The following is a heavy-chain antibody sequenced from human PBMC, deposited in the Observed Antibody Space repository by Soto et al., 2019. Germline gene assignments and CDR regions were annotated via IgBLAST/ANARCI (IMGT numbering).Heavy chain of an antibody. J-gene: IGHJ6*02. V-gene: IGHV3-23*01. CDR3: AKHITIFGVVIIKYYYYYGMDV. D-gene: IGHD3-3*01. CDR1: GFTFSSYA. CDR2: ISGSGGST. Sequence: LRLSCAASGFTFSSYAMSWVRQAPGKGLEWVSAISGSGGSTYYADSVKGRFTISRDNSKNTLYLQMNSLRAEDTAVYYCAKHITIFGVVIIKYYYYYGMDVWGQGTTVTVSS.